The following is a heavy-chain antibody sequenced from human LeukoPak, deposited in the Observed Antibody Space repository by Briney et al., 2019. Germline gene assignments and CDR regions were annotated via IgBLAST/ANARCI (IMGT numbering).Heavy chain of an antibody. CDR1: GYTFTSYG. J-gene: IGHJ6*02. D-gene: IGHD5-12*01. CDR2: ISAYNGNT. CDR3: ASGGLRSGYDRPDYYYGMDV. Sequence: ASVKVSCKASGYTFTSYGISCVRQAPGQGLEWMGWISAYNGNTNYAQKLQGRVTMTTDTSTSTAYMELRSLRSDDTAVYYCASGGLRSGYDRPDYYYGMDVWGQGTTVTVSS. V-gene: IGHV1-18*01.